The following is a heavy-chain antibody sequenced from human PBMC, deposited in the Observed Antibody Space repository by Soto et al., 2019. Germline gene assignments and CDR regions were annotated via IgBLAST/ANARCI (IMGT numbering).Heavy chain of an antibody. CDR3: AREMSGYYKVAFDI. CDR1: GFTLSSYS. Sequence: GGSLRLSCAASGFTLSSYSMNWVRQAPGKGLEWVSSISSSSSYIYYADSAKGRFTISRGNAKNSLYLQMNSLRAEDTAVYYCAREMSGYYKVAFDIWGQGTIVTVSS. J-gene: IGHJ3*02. D-gene: IGHD3-3*01. CDR2: ISSSSSYI. V-gene: IGHV3-21*01.